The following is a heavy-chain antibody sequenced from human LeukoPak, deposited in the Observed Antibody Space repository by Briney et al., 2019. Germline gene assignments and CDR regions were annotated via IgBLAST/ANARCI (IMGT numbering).Heavy chain of an antibody. Sequence: QPSQTLSLTCTVSGGSISSGSYYWSWIRQPAGKGLEWIGRIYTGGSTNYNPSLKSRVTISVDTSKNQFSLRLSSVTAADTAVYYCARGDPLVAARGLDYWGQGTLVTVSS. J-gene: IGHJ4*02. V-gene: IGHV4-61*02. CDR3: ARGDPLVAARGLDY. CDR2: IYTGGST. CDR1: GGSISSGSYY. D-gene: IGHD2-15*01.